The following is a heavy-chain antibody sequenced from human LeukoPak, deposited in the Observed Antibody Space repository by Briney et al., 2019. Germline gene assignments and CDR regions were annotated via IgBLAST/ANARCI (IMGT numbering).Heavy chain of an antibody. Sequence: SETLSLTCTVSGGSISSYYWSWIRQPPGKGLEWIGYIYYSGSTNYNPSLKSRVTISVDTSKNQFFLKLSSVTAADTAVYYCARYYYDSSGYYGSWGQGTLVTVSS. J-gene: IGHJ5*02. CDR2: IYYSGST. D-gene: IGHD3-22*01. CDR1: GGSISSYY. V-gene: IGHV4-59*01. CDR3: ARYYYDSSGYYGS.